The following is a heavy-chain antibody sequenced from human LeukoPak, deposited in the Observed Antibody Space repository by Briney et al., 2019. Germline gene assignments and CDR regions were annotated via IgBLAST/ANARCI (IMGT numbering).Heavy chain of an antibody. Sequence: PGGSLRLSCAASGFTFGSYSMNWVRQAPGKGLEWVSLISRNSNSIKYAESVKGRFTISRDNARNSLYLQMNSLRGEDTAVYYCARETTVRGLPYPDYWGQGTLVTVSS. CDR2: ISRNSNSI. V-gene: IGHV3-21*01. CDR1: GFTFGSYS. J-gene: IGHJ4*02. CDR3: ARETTVRGLPYPDY. D-gene: IGHD4-17*01.